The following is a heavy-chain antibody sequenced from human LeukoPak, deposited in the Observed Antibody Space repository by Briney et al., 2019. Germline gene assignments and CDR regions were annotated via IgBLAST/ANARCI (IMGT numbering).Heavy chain of an antibody. CDR2: MHTSGST. Sequence: PSETLSLTCTVSGGSVTGHYWCWIRQPAGKGLEWIGRMHTSGSTNYNPSLKSRVTTSVDTSKNQFSLKLSSVTAADTAVYYCAREDYGSGMRGAFHIWGQGTMVTMSS. CDR1: GGSVTGHY. D-gene: IGHD3-10*01. J-gene: IGHJ3*02. CDR3: AREDYGSGMRGAFHI. V-gene: IGHV4-4*07.